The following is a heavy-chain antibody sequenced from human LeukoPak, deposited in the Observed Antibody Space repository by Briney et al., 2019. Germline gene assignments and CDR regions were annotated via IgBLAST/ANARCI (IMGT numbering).Heavy chain of an antibody. V-gene: IGHV1-2*02. Sequence: ASVKVSCKASGYTFTGYYMHWVRQAPGQGLEWMGWINPNSGGTNYAQKFQGRVTMTRDTSISTAYMELSRLRSDDTAVYYCARAPWPIGMTTVTPFDYWGQGTLVTVSS. CDR3: ARAPWPIGMTTVTPFDY. CDR2: INPNSGGT. CDR1: GYTFTGYY. J-gene: IGHJ4*02. D-gene: IGHD4-17*01.